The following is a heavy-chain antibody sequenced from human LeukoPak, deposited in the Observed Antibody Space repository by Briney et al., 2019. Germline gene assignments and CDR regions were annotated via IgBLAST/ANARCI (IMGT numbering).Heavy chain of an antibody. CDR3: ARTIAAAGTPFDY. CDR2: ITRSSTTI. CDR1: GFNFSIYS. Sequence: PGGSLRLSCAASGFNFSIYSMNWVRQAPGKGLEWVSYITRSSTTIYYADSVKGRFTISRDNAKNSLYLQMNSLRAEDTAVYYCARTIAAAGTPFDYWGQGTLVTVSS. D-gene: IGHD6-13*01. V-gene: IGHV3-48*04. J-gene: IGHJ4*02.